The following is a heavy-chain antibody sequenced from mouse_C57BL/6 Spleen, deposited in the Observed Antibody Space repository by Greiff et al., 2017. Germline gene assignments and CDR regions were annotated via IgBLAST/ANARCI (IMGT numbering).Heavy chain of an antibody. V-gene: IGHV1-64*01. CDR1: GYTFTSYW. D-gene: IGHD2-10*02. CDR3: ARPGYGNYFYAMGY. J-gene: IGHJ4*01. Sequence: QVQLQQPGAELVKPGASVKLSCKASGYTFTSYWMHWVKQRPGQGLEWIGMIHPNSGSTNYNEKLKSKATLTVDKSSSTAYMQLSSLTSEDSAVYYCARPGYGNYFYAMGYWGQGTSVTVSS. CDR2: IHPNSGST.